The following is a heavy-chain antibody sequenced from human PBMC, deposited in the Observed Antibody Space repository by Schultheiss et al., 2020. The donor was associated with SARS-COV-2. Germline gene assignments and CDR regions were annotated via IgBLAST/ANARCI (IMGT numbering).Heavy chain of an antibody. CDR1: GGSFSGYY. J-gene: IGHJ6*02. CDR2: INHSGST. Sequence: SETLSLTCAVYGGSFSGYYWSWIRQPPGKGLEWIGEINHSGSTNYNPSLKSRVTISVDMSKNQFSLKLSSVTAADTAVYYCARGPSIAARPYYYYYGMDVWGQGTTVTVSS. CDR3: ARGPSIAARPYYYYYGMDV. V-gene: IGHV4-34*01. D-gene: IGHD6-6*01.